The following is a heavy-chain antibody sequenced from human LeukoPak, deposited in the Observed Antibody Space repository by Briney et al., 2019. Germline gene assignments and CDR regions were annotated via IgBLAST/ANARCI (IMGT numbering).Heavy chain of an antibody. V-gene: IGHV4-34*01. Sequence: SETLSLTCAVYGGSFSGYYWSWIRQPPGKGLEWIGEINHSGSTNYNPSLKSRVTISVDTSKNQFSLKLSSVTAADTAVYYCARGPNYYGSVSYPQNGDYWGQGTLVTVSS. D-gene: IGHD3-10*01. CDR2: INHSGST. CDR1: GGSFSGYY. CDR3: ARGPNYYGSVSYPQNGDY. J-gene: IGHJ4*02.